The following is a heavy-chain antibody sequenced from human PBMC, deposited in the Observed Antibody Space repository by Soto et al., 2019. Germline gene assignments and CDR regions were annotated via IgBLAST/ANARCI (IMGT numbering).Heavy chain of an antibody. CDR2: IYYSGST. CDR1: GGSISSGGYY. V-gene: IGHV4-31*03. D-gene: IGHD4-17*01. CDR3: ARRVTKNCFDP. Sequence: PSETLSLTCTVSGGSISSGGYYWSWIRQHPGKGLEWIGYIYYSGSTYYNPSLKSRVTISVDTSKNQFSLKLSSVTAADTAVYSCARRVTKNCFDPWGQGTLVTVSS. J-gene: IGHJ5*02.